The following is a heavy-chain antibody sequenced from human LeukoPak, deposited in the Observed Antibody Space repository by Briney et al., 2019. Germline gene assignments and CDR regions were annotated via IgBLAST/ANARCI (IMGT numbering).Heavy chain of an antibody. CDR3: ASRNDILTGYVFDF. D-gene: IGHD3-9*01. Sequence: SETLSLTCTVSGGSVSSSIYYWGWIRQPPGKGLEWIGSIYYSRSTSYNPSLKSRATISVDTSKNQFSLKLTSVTAADTAVYYCASRNDILTGYVFDFWGQGTLVTVSS. CDR1: GGSVSSSIYY. V-gene: IGHV4-39*01. J-gene: IGHJ4*02. CDR2: IYYSRST.